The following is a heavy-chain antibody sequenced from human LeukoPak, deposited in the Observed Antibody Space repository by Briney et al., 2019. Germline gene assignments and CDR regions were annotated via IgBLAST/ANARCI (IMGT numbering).Heavy chain of an antibody. CDR2: IYYSGST. V-gene: IGHV4-61*08. Sequence: PSETLSLTCSVSGGSISSGVYYWSWIRQPPGKGLEWIGYIYYSGSTNYNPSLKSRVTISVDTSKNQFSLKLSSVTAADTAVYYCAKWEDELLFDVRGYFDYWGQGTLVTVSS. D-gene: IGHD2-2*01. CDR1: GGSISSGVYY. CDR3: AKWEDELLFDVRGYFDY. J-gene: IGHJ4*02.